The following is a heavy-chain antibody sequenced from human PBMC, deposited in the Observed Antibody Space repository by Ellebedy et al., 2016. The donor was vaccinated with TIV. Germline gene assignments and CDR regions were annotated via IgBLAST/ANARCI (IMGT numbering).Heavy chain of an antibody. J-gene: IGHJ6*02. CDR3: ARAPLSGVFYCMDV. CDR1: GYTFTNYY. V-gene: IGHV1-46*01. CDR2: INPGGGGT. Sequence: AASVKVSCKASGYTFTNYYMNWVRQAPGQGLEWMGIINPGGGGTSYAQKFQGRVTMTRDTSTSTVYMELSSLSSEDTALYYCARAPLSGVFYCMDVWGQGTTVTVSS. D-gene: IGHD3-16*02.